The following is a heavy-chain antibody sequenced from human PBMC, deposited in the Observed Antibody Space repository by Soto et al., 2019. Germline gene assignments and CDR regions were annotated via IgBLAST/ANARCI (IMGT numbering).Heavy chain of an antibody. CDR2: VSFGRDT. D-gene: IGHD1-26*01. J-gene: IGHJ3*02. CDR3: ARQPLHRVGSSISTLDI. V-gene: IGHV4-39*01. CDR1: NASTGRTTRS. Sequence: LSLDRTSRNASTGRTTRSRGWARKAPGTGLEWIGSVSFGRDTYFNPSLKSRLTISADTSKNEISLNLNSVTAADTAVYYCARQPLHRVGSSISTLDIWGQGTVVT.